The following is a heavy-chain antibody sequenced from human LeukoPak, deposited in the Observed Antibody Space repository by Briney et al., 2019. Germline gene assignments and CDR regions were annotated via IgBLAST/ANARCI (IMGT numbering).Heavy chain of an antibody. D-gene: IGHD1-1*01. CDR3: AVGGATGTTGDYFDY. CDR1: GYTFTSYD. V-gene: IGHV1-8*01. Sequence: APVKVSCKASGYTFTSYDINWVRQATGQGLEWMGWMNPNSGNTGYAQKFQGRVTMTRNTSISTAYMELSSLRSEDTAVYYCAVGGATGTTGDYFDYWGQGTLVTVSS. J-gene: IGHJ4*02. CDR2: MNPNSGNT.